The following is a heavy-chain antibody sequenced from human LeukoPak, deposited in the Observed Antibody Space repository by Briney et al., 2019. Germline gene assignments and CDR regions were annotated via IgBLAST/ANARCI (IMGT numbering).Heavy chain of an antibody. D-gene: IGHD3-22*01. J-gene: IGHJ4*02. Sequence: GGSLRLSCAASGFTFSSYWMSWVRQAPGKGLEWVANIKQDGSEKYYVDSVKGRFTISRDNSKNTLYLQMNSLRAEDTAVYYCAKGPHSGYTYYFDYWGQGTLVTVSS. CDR3: AKGPHSGYTYYFDY. V-gene: IGHV3-7*03. CDR1: GFTFSSYW. CDR2: IKQDGSEK.